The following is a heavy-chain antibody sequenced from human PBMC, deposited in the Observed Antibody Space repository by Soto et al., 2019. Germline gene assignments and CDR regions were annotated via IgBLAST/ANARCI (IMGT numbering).Heavy chain of an antibody. D-gene: IGHD3-3*01. V-gene: IGHV3-23*01. CDR3: AKERITIFGVGINWFDP. CDR2: ISGSGGSR. CDR1: GFTFSSYA. J-gene: IGHJ5*02. Sequence: EVQLLESGGGLVQPGGSLRLSCAASGFTFSSYAMSWVRQAPGKGLEWVSAISGSGGSRYYADSVKGRFTISRDNSKNTLYLQMNSLRAEDTAVYYCAKERITIFGVGINWFDPWGQGTLVTVSS.